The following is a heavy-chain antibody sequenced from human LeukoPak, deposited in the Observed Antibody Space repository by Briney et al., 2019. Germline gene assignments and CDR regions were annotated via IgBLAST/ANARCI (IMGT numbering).Heavy chain of an antibody. CDR2: IHYSGST. J-gene: IGHJ3*01. Sequence: SETLSLTCTVSGGSISSYYWSWIRQPPGKGLEWIGYIHYSGSTNYSPSLKSRVTISVDTSKNRFSLRLTSLTAADTAVYFCAGGGWSFDAFDFWGQGTMVTVSS. CDR3: AGGGWSFDAFDF. V-gene: IGHV4-59*08. CDR1: GGSISSYY. D-gene: IGHD6-19*01.